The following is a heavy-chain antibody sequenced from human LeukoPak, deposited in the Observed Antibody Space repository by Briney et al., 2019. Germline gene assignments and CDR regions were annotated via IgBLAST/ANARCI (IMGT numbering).Heavy chain of an antibody. V-gene: IGHV4-59*01. Sequence: SETLSLTCTVSGGSISSYYWSWIRQPPRKGLEWIGYIYYSGSTNYNPSLKSRVTISVDTSKNQFSLKLSSVTAADTAVYYCARDPGGSGFDHWAKGTLVTVSS. D-gene: IGHD3-16*01. J-gene: IGHJ4*02. CDR1: GGSISSYY. CDR2: IYYSGST. CDR3: ARDPGGSGFDH.